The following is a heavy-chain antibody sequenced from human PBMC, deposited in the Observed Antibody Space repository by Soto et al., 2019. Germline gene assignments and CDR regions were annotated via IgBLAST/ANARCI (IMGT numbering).Heavy chain of an antibody. J-gene: IGHJ4*02. CDR2: IIPIFGTA. CDR3: ARDRRRRCTITSCYYDY. V-gene: IGHV1-69*06. CDR1: GDTFSSYA. D-gene: IGHD2-2*01. Sequence: QVQLVQSGAEVKKPGSSVKVSCKASGDTFSSYAITWVRQAPGQGLEWMGGIIPIFGTANYAQNFQGRVTITADKSTSTAYMELSSLRSEDTAVYYCARDRRRRCTITSCYYDYWGQGTLVTVSS.